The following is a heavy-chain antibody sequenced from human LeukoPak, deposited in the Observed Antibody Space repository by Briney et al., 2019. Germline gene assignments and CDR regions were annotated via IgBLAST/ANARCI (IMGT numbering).Heavy chain of an antibody. Sequence: GGSLRLSCAASGFTFSSYAMHWVHHAPGKGLEWVAVISYDGSNKYYADSVKGRFTISRDNSKNTLYLQMNSLRAEDTAVYYCARDTRRLDGAFDIWGQGTMVTVSS. CDR3: ARDTRRLDGAFDI. CDR1: GFTFSSYA. J-gene: IGHJ3*02. CDR2: ISYDGSNK. D-gene: IGHD2-2*01. V-gene: IGHV3-30*01.